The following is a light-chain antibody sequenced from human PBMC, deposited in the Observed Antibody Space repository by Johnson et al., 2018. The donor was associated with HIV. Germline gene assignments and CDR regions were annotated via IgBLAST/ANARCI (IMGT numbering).Light chain of an antibody. Sequence: QSVLTQPPSVSAAPGQKVTISCSGSSSNIGNNYVSWYQQLPGTAPKVLIYDNDKRPSGIPDRFSGSKSGTSATLGITGLQTGDEADYYCGTWVTSLSPGGVFGTGTKVSVL. CDR1: SSNIGNNY. CDR2: DND. V-gene: IGLV1-51*01. J-gene: IGLJ1*01. CDR3: GTWVTSLSPGGV.